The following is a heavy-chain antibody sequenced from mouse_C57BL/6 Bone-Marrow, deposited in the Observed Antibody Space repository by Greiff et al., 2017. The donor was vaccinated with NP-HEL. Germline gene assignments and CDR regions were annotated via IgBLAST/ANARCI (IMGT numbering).Heavy chain of an antibody. CDR2: IRLKSDNYAT. Sequence: EVMLVESGGGLVQPGGSMKLSCVASGFTFSNYWMNWVRQSPEKGLEWVAQIRLKSDNYATHYAESVKGRFTISRDDSKSSVYLQMNNLRAEDTGIYYCTGGRGYDGVPHWYFDVWGTGTTVTVSS. CDR3: TGGRGYDGVPHWYFDV. V-gene: IGHV6-3*01. D-gene: IGHD2-2*01. J-gene: IGHJ1*03. CDR1: GFTFSNYW.